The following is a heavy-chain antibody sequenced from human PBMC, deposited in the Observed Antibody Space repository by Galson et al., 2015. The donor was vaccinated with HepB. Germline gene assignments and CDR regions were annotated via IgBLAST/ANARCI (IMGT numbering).Heavy chain of an antibody. CDR3: ATHSSSWVSLDL. CDR1: GYTFTSYD. D-gene: IGHD6-13*01. CDR2: MNPNSGNT. V-gene: IGHV1-8*01. Sequence: SVKVSCKASGYTFTSYDINWVRQATGQGLEWMGWMNPNSGNTGYAQKFQGRVTMTRNTSISTAYMELSSLRSEDTAVYYCATHSSSWVSLDLWGRGTLVTVSS. J-gene: IGHJ2*01.